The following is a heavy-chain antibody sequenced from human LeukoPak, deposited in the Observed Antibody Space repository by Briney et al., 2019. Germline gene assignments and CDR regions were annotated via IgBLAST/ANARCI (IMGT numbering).Heavy chain of an antibody. CDR1: GYSISSGYY. J-gene: IGHJ4*02. CDR3: ARHRRYCSSSNCYTFDY. Sequence: SETLSLTCAVSGYSISSGYYWGWIRQPPGKGLEWIGSIYNSGSTYYNPSLKSRVTMSVDTSKDHFSLNLNSVTAADTAVYYCARHRRYCSSSNCYTFDYWGQGALVTVSS. CDR2: IYNSGST. V-gene: IGHV4-38-2*01. D-gene: IGHD2-2*02.